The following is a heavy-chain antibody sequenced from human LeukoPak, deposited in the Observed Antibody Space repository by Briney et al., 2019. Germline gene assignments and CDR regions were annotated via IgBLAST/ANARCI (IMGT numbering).Heavy chain of an antibody. D-gene: IGHD2-21*01. J-gene: IGHJ4*02. CDR1: GYTFTSSH. Sequence: ASVTVSCKASGYTFTSSHIHGMGHAPGQGLEWMGAINPGGGTTRYAQKFQGRVTVTSDTSTSTVYMQVSSLRSEDTAGYYFSSDILSGKKYWGQGTLVTVSS. CDR3: SSDILSGKKY. CDR2: INPGGGTT. V-gene: IGHV1-46*01.